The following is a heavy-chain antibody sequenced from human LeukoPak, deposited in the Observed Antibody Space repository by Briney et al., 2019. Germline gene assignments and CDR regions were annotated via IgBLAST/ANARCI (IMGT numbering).Heavy chain of an antibody. Sequence: SXXLSLTCAVYGGSFSGYYWSWIRQPPGKGLEWIGEINHSGSTNYNPSLKSRVTISVDTSKNQFSLKLSSVTAADTAVYYCARGVGWYCSGGSCYWDYWGQGTLVTVSS. CDR3: ARGVGWYCSGGSCYWDY. J-gene: IGHJ4*02. CDR1: GGSFSGYY. CDR2: INHSGST. V-gene: IGHV4-34*01. D-gene: IGHD2-15*01.